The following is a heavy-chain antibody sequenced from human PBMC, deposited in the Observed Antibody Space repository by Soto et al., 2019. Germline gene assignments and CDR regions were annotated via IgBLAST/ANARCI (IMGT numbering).Heavy chain of an antibody. Sequence: GGFLRLSCAASGFTFSTYEMNWVRQAPGKGLEWVSYISSSGSTMYYADSVQGRFTISRDNAKNSLYLQMNSLRAEDTAVYYCARRYCSSTSCLIDYWGQGTLVTVSS. V-gene: IGHV3-48*03. CDR3: ARRYCSSTSCLIDY. CDR2: ISSSGSTM. D-gene: IGHD2-2*01. CDR1: GFTFSTYE. J-gene: IGHJ4*02.